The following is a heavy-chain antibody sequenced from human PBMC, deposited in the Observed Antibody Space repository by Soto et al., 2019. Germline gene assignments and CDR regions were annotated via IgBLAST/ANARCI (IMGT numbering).Heavy chain of an antibody. CDR2: IYHSGST. V-gene: IGHV4-4*02. J-gene: IGHJ6*02. D-gene: IGHD6-6*01. CDR1: GGSISSSNW. CDR3: AKSSSAGEYYYYGMDV. Sequence: KTSETLSLTCAVSGGSISSSNWWSWVRQPPGKGLEWIGEIYHSGSTNYNPSLKSRVTISVDKSKNQFSLKLSSVTAADTAVYYCAKSSSAGEYYYYGMDVWGQGTTVTVSS.